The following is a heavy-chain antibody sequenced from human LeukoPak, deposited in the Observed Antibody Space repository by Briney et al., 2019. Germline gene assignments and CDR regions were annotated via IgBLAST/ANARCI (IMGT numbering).Heavy chain of an antibody. CDR3: ARRGYCSSTSCLDY. Sequence: SETLSLICAVYGGSFSGYYWSWIRQPPGKGLEWIGEINHSGSTNYNPSLKSRVTISVDTSKNQFSLKLSSVTAADTAVYYCARRGYCSSTSCLDYWGQGTLVTVSS. D-gene: IGHD2-2*01. V-gene: IGHV4-34*01. CDR2: INHSGST. J-gene: IGHJ4*02. CDR1: GGSFSGYY.